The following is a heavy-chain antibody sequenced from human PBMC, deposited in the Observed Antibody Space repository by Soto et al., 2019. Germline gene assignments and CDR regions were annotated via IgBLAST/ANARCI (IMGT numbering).Heavy chain of an antibody. V-gene: IGHV3-53*01. CDR1: GFTVSNNY. CDR3: ATLSGGGGY. D-gene: IGHD3-10*01. Sequence: EVQLVESGGGLIQPGGSLRLSCAVSGFTVSNNYMSWVRQAPGKGLEGVSVIYSGGYTAYGDSVKGRFTISRDNSKNTIYFKINSPRARSRAVLYWATLSGGGGYWGQGTLVTVSS. CDR2: IYSGGYT. J-gene: IGHJ4*02.